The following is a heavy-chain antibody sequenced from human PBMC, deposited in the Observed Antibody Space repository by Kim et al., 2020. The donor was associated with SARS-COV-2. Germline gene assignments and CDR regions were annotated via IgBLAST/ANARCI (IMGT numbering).Heavy chain of an antibody. J-gene: IGHJ6*02. CDR3: ARGRAGVVPSPVLGLGPYYECFFVDV. CDR1: GASFSGYQ. V-gene: IGHV4-34*01. CDR2: INHSGSI. D-gene: IGHD3-16*01. Sequence: SETLSLTCAVYGASFSGYQWSWIRLPPGKGLEWNGQINHSGSINQNPSLKSRVTISTDTSKNQFSLKLTSVNAADTGLYYCARGRAGVVPSPVLGLGPYYECFFVDVWGRGTSGIVSS.